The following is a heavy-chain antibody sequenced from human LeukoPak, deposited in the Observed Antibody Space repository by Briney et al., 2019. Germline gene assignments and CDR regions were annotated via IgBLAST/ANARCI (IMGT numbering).Heavy chain of an antibody. V-gene: IGHV4-31*03. CDR1: GGSISSGGYY. Sequence: SQTLSLTCTVSGGSISSGGYYWSWIRQHPGKGLEWIGYIYYSGSTYYNPSLKSRVIIPVDTSKNQFSLKLSSVTAADTAVYYCARESSGLNWFDSWGQGTLVTVSS. J-gene: IGHJ5*01. CDR2: IYYSGST. CDR3: ARESSGLNWFDS. D-gene: IGHD1-26*01.